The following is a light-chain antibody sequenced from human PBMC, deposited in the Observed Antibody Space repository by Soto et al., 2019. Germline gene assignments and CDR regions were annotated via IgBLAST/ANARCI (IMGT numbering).Light chain of an antibody. V-gene: IGLV1-51*01. Sequence: QSVLTQPPSVSAAPGQKVTISCSGSSSNIENNYVSWYQQLPGTAPKLLLYDNNKRPSGIPDRFSGSKSGTSATLGITGLQTGDEADYYCGTWDGSLSGGVFGGGTKLTVL. CDR2: DNN. J-gene: IGLJ2*01. CDR3: GTWDGSLSGGV. CDR1: SSNIENNY.